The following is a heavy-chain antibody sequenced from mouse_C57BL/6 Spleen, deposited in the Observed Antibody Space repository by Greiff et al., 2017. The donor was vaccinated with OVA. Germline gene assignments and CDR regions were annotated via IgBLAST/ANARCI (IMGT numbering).Heavy chain of an antibody. D-gene: IGHD1-1*01. CDR2: IDPSDSYT. Sequence: QVQLQHPGAELVMPGASVKLSCKASGYTFTSYWMHWVKQRPGQGLEWIGEIDPSDSYTNYNQKFKGKSTLTVDKSSSTAYMQLSSLTSEDSAVYYCARWYYGSSYDYAMDYWGQGTSVTVSS. CDR3: ARWYYGSSYDYAMDY. CDR1: GYTFTSYW. J-gene: IGHJ4*01. V-gene: IGHV1-69*01.